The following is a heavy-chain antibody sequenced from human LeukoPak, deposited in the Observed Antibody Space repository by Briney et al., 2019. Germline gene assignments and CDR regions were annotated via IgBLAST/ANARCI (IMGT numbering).Heavy chain of an antibody. CDR2: INTDGSST. D-gene: IGHD6-19*01. J-gene: IGHJ4*02. V-gene: IGHV3-74*01. CDR1: RFTFSSYW. Sequence: GVPLRLSCAASRFTFSSYWLHWVRQAPGKGRVWVSRINTDGSSTSYADSVKGRFTISRDNAKNTLYLQMNSLSAEDTALYYCARDFRGWRYWGQGTLVTVSS. CDR3: ARDFRGWRY.